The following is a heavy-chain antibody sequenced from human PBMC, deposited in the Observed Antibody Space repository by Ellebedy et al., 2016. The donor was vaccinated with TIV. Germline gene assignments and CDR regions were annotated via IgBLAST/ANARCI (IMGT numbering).Heavy chain of an antibody. J-gene: IGHJ4*02. CDR3: ARDNYLGFGKSFHFDH. Sequence: SETLSLTCSVSGGSISSDYWSWIRQPPGKGLEWIGYIYYSGSANYNPSLKSRVTMSVDTSSNQFSLKVRSVTAADTAVYYCARDNYLGFGKSFHFDHWGQGTPVTVSS. V-gene: IGHV4-59*01. D-gene: IGHD4-11*01. CDR2: IYYSGSA. CDR1: GGSISSDY.